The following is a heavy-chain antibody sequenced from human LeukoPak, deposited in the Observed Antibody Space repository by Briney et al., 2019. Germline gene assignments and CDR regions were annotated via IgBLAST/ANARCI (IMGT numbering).Heavy chain of an antibody. Sequence: AGGSLRLXCAASGFTFDDYAMHWVRQAPGKGLEWVSGISWNSGSIGYADSVKGRFTISRDNAKNSLYLQTNSLRAEDTAVYYCARRSYGDYYFDYWGQGILVTVSS. D-gene: IGHD4-17*01. J-gene: IGHJ4*02. CDR3: ARRSYGDYYFDY. CDR1: GFTFDDYA. V-gene: IGHV3-9*01. CDR2: ISWNSGSI.